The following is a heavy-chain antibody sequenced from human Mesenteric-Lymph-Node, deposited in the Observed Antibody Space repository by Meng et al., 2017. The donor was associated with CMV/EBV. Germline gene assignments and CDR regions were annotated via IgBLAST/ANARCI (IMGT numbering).Heavy chain of an antibody. V-gene: IGHV4-34*01. D-gene: IGHD2-8*01. CDR3: ARAASYCTNGVCYFDY. CDR1: GASLSNYY. J-gene: IGHJ4*02. CDR2: INHSGST. Sequence: SETLSLTCTVSGASLSNYYWSWIRQPPGKGLEWIGEINHSGSTNYNPSLKSRVTISVDTSKNQFSLKLSSATAADTAVYYCARAASYCTNGVCYFDYWGQGTLVTVSS.